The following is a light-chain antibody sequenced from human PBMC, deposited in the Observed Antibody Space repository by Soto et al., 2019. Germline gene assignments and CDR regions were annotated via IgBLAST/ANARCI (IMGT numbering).Light chain of an antibody. J-gene: IGKJ1*01. CDR2: KAS. CDR1: QSISSW. V-gene: IGKV1-5*03. CDR3: QQYKSYRT. Sequence: DIQMTQSPSTLSASVGDRVTITCRASQSISSWLAWYQQKPGKAPKLLIYKASSLESGVPSRFSGSGSETEFTLTLSSLQADDFATYYCQQYKSYRTFGQGTKVEIK.